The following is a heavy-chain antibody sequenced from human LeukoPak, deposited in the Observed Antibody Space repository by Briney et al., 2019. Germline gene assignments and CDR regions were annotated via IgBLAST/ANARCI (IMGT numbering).Heavy chain of an antibody. V-gene: IGHV3-53*01. D-gene: IGHD2-2*01. CDR2: IYSGGST. CDR3: ARDRRGRYCSSTSCPTGFYYYYMDV. Sequence: PGGSLRLSCAASGFTVSSNYMSWVRQAPGKGLEWVSVIYSGGSTYYADSVKGRFTISRDNSKNTLYLQMNSLRAEDTAVYYCARDRRGRYCSSTSCPTGFYYYYMDVWGKGTTVTVSS. CDR1: GFTVSSNY. J-gene: IGHJ6*03.